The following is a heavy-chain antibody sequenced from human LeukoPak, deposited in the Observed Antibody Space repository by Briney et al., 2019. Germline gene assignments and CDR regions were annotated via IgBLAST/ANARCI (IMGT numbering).Heavy chain of an antibody. CDR3: ARGRRGFGYGMDV. D-gene: IGHD3-10*01. CDR2: INHSGST. Sequence: SETLSLTCAVYGGSFSGYYWGWVRQPPGKGLEWIGEINHSGSTNYNPSLKSRVTISVDTSKNQFSLKLSSVTAADTAVFYCARGRRGFGYGMDVWGQGTTVTVSS. V-gene: IGHV4-34*01. J-gene: IGHJ6*02. CDR1: GGSFSGYY.